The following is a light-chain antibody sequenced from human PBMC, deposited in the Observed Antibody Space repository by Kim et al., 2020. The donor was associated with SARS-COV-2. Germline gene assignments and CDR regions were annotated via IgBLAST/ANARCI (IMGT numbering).Light chain of an antibody. Sequence: SLSPGERATLSCRASQRVSSYLAWYQQKPGQAPRLLIYDASNRATGIPARFSGSGSGTDFTLTISSLEPEDFAVYYCQQRSNWPTFGQGTRLEIK. CDR3: QQRSNWPT. CDR2: DAS. V-gene: IGKV3-11*01. CDR1: QRVSSY. J-gene: IGKJ5*01.